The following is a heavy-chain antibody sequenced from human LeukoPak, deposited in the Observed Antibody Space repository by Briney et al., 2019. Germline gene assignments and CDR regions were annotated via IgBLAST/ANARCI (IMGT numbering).Heavy chain of an antibody. V-gene: IGHV1-69*05. CDR3: ASYCTDGVCYAV. J-gene: IGHJ4*02. D-gene: IGHD2-8*01. Sequence: SVKVSCKASGGTFSSYAISWVRQAPGQGLEWMGGIIPIFGTANYAQKSQGRVTITTDESASTAYMELSSLRSEDTAVYYCASYCTDGVCYAVWGQGTLVTVSS. CDR1: GGTFSSYA. CDR2: IIPIFGTA.